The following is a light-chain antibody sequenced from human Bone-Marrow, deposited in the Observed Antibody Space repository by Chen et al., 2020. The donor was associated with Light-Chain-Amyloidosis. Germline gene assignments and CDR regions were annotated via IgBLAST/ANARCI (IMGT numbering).Light chain of an antibody. J-gene: IGLJ2*01. CDR3: QTWGSGFHVL. V-gene: IGLV4-69*01. CDR1: SGHRTYP. CDR2: VTQDGTH. Sequence: QLVLTQSPSASASVGASVKLTCILSSGHRTYPIAWHQRQPGKGPRYLMLVTQDGTHPKGDGIPDRFSGSSSGAERYLTISSLRSEDEADDYCQTWGSGFHVLFGGGTRLRVL.